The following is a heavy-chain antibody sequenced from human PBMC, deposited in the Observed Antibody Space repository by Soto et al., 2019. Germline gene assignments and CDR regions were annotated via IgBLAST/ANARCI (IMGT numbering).Heavy chain of an antibody. CDR2: ISSDGNNK. CDR1: GFTFSSYA. Sequence: QVQLVESGGGVVQPGRSLRLSCAASGFTFSSYAMHWVRQAPGKGLESVAVISSDGNNKYYADSVKGRFTISRDNSKNPLYLQMNSLRAEDTAVYYCARVAIVGVVATYGMDVWGPGTTVTVSS. D-gene: IGHD3-3*01. CDR3: ARVAIVGVVATYGMDV. V-gene: IGHV3-30-3*01. J-gene: IGHJ6*02.